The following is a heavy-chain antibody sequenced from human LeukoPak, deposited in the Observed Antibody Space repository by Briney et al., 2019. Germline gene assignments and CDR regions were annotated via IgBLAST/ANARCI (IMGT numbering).Heavy chain of an antibody. CDR1: GYSFTSYW. CDR3: ARFIRVSLFYFDF. V-gene: IGHV5-51*01. J-gene: IGHJ4*02. Sequence: GESLKISCKGSGYSFTSYWIGWVRQMPGKGLEWMGIIYPGDSDTRYSPSFQGQVTISADKSISTAYLQWSSLKASDTAMYYCARFIRVSLFYFDFWGQGTLGTGSS. CDR2: IYPGDSDT. D-gene: IGHD3-10*01.